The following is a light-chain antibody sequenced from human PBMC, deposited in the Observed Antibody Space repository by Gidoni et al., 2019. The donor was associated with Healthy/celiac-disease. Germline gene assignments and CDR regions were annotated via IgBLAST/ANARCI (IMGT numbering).Light chain of an antibody. CDR2: EVS. V-gene: IGLV2-18*02. J-gene: IGLJ2*01. Sequence: QSALIQPPSVSGSPGQSVTISCTGTSSDVGSYNRVSWYQQPPGTAPKLMIYEVSNRPSWVPDRFSGSKSGNAASLTISGLQAEDEADYYCSSYTSSSTVVFGGGTKLTVL. CDR3: SSYTSSSTVV. CDR1: SSDVGSYNR.